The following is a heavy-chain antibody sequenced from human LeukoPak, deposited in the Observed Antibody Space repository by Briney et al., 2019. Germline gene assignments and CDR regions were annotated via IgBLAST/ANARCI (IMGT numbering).Heavy chain of an antibody. CDR1: GGSISSGSYY. CDR2: IYYSGST. V-gene: IGHV4-39*01. J-gene: IGHJ4*02. D-gene: IGHD2-8*01. CDR3: ARNNSLMMYPRGGEDKGFDY. Sequence: SETLSLTCTVSGGSISSGSYYWGWIRQPPGKGLEWIGSIYYSGSTHYNPSLKSRVTISVDTSKNEFSLKLSSVTAADTAVYYCARNNSLMMYPRGGEDKGFDYWGQGTLVTVSS.